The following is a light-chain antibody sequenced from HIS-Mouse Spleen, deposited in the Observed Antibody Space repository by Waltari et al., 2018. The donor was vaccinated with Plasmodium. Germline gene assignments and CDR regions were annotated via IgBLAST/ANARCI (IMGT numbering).Light chain of an antibody. CDR2: AAS. V-gene: IGKV1-39*01. CDR3: QQSYSTWT. J-gene: IGKJ1*01. CDR1: QSISSY. Sequence: DIQMTQSPSSLSASVGVEVTITCRASQSISSYLNWYQQKPGKAPKLLIYAASSLQSGVPSRFSGSGSGTDFTLTISSLQPEYFATYYCQQSYSTWTFGQGTKVEIK.